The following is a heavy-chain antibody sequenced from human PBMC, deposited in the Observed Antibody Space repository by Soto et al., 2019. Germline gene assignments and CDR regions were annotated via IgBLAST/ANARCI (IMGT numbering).Heavy chain of an antibody. V-gene: IGHV3-74*01. CDR1: GFTFSSYW. D-gene: IGHD3-22*01. Sequence: EVQLVESGGGLVQPGGSLRLSCAASGFTFSSYWMHWVRQAPGKGLVWVSRINSDGSSTSYADSVKGRFTISRDNAKNTLYLQMNSLRAEDTAVYYCAREADYYDSSGYFLPTLDYWGQGTLVTVSS. CDR2: INSDGSST. CDR3: AREADYYDSSGYFLPTLDY. J-gene: IGHJ4*02.